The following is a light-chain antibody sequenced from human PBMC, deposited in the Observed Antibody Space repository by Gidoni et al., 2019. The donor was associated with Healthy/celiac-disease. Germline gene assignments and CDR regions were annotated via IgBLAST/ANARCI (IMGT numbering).Light chain of an antibody. CDR3: CSYAGSSSYV. CDR1: SSDVGSYNL. CDR2: EVS. Sequence: QSALTQPASVSGSPGQSITISSTGTSSDVGSYNLVSWYQQPTGKAPKLMIYEVSKRPSGVSNRFSGSKSGNTASLTISGLQAEDEADYYCCSYAGSSSYVFGTGTKVTVL. J-gene: IGLJ1*01. V-gene: IGLV2-23*02.